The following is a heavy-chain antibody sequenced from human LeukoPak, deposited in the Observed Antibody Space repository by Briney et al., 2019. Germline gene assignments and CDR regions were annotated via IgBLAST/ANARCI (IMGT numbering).Heavy chain of an antibody. D-gene: IGHD4-17*01. CDR2: VEHDGSRT. Sequence: GGSLRLSCAASGFTFTSYWMHWVRQPPGKGLVWVSRVEHDGSRTAYADSVTGRFTISRDNARNMVYLQMNSLRAQDTAVYYCATDLGWGQGTLVTVSS. CDR1: GFTFTSYW. J-gene: IGHJ4*02. CDR3: ATDLG. V-gene: IGHV3-74*01.